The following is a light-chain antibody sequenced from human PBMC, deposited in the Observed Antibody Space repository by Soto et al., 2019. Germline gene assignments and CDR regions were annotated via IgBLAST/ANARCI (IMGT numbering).Light chain of an antibody. J-gene: IGKJ4*01. CDR3: QQLNSYPLT. CDR2: EAS. V-gene: IGKV1-9*01. CDR1: QGISSF. Sequence: DLQLTQSPSFLSASVGDRVTITCRASQGISSFLAWYQQKPGKAPKLLIYEASTLQSGIPSRFSGSGSGTEFPLTISILQPEDFENYYCQQLNSYPLTFGGGTKVEIK.